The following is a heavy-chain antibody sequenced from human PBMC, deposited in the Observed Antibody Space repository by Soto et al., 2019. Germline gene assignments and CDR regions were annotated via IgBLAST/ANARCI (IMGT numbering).Heavy chain of an antibody. Sequence: GESLKISCKGFGYNYPSYWIGWVRQMPGKGLEWMGIIYPGDSDTRYSPSFQGQVTISADKAISTAYLQWSSLKASDTAIYYCARHGSIGARQNWFDPWGQGTLVTVSS. CDR3: ARHGSIGARQNWFDP. D-gene: IGHD6-6*01. CDR2: IYPGDSDT. CDR1: GYNYPSYW. J-gene: IGHJ5*02. V-gene: IGHV5-51*01.